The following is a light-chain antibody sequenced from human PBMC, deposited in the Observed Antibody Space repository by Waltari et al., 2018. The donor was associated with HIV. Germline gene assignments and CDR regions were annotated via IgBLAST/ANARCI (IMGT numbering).Light chain of an antibody. CDR1: SSNIGSTY. CDR3: AAWGNSLSLL. J-gene: IGLJ2*01. V-gene: IGLV1-47*01. Sequence: QSVLPQPPSASGTPGQRVTIACSRSSSNIGSTYVYWYQQLPGTTSKLLLYKNTQRPSGVPDRFSGSKSGTSASLAISGLRSEDEADYYCAAWGNSLSLLFGGGTKLTVL. CDR2: KNT.